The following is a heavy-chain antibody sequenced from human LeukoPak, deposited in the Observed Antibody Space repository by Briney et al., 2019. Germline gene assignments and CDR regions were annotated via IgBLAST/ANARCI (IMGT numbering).Heavy chain of an antibody. V-gene: IGHV4-34*01. D-gene: IGHD5-24*01. J-gene: IGHJ4*02. CDR2: INHSGST. CDR3: ARRWLQNNFDY. Sequence: PSETLSLTCAVYGGSFSGYYWSWIRQPPGKGLAWIGEINHSGSTNYNPSLKSRVTISVDTSKNQFSLKLSSVTAADTAVYYCARRWLQNNFDYWGQGTLVTVSS. CDR1: GGSFSGYY.